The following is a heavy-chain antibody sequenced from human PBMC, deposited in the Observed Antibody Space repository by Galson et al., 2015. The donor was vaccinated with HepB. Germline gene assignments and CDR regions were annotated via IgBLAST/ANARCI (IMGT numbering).Heavy chain of an antibody. D-gene: IGHD6-13*01. J-gene: IGHJ6*02. CDR3: ARATARSSWYGYYYYGMDV. CDR1: GFTFSGYG. Sequence: SLRLSCAASGFTFSGYGMHWVRQAPGKGLEWVAVIWHDGSNKYYADSVKGRFTISRDNSKNTLYLQMNSLRAEDTAVYYCARATARSSWYGYYYYGMDVWGQGTTVTVSS. V-gene: IGHV3-33*01. CDR2: IWHDGSNK.